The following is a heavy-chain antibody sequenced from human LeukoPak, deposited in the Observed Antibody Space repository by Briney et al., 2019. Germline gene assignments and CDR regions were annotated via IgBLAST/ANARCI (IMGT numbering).Heavy chain of an antibody. Sequence: SETLSLTCTVSGGSISSYYCSWIQQPPGKGLEWIGYIYYSGSTNYNPSLKSRVTISVDTSKNQFSLKLSSVTAADTAVYYCARSELGPTSYFDYWGQGTLVTVSS. CDR1: GGSISSYY. J-gene: IGHJ4*02. D-gene: IGHD7-27*01. CDR2: IYYSGST. CDR3: ARSELGPTSYFDY. V-gene: IGHV4-59*01.